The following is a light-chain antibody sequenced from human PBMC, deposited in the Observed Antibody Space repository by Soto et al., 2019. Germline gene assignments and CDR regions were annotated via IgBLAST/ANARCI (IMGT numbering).Light chain of an antibody. CDR2: GNS. CDR3: QSYDSSLSGSKV. CDR1: SSNIGAGYN. V-gene: IGLV1-40*01. J-gene: IGLJ1*01. Sequence: QPVLTQPPSVSGAPGQRVTISCTGSSSNIGAGYNVHWYQQFPGTAPKLLIYGNSNRPSGVPDRFSGSKSDTSASLAITGLQAEDEADYFCQSYDSSLSGSKVFGTGTKLTVL.